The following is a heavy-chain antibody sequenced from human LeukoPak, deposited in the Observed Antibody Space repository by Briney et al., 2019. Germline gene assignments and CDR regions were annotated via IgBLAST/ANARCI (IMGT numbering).Heavy chain of an antibody. CDR1: GASISSSGYY. CDR3: AKSGGYGLIDY. D-gene: IGHD1-26*01. J-gene: IGHJ4*02. V-gene: IGHV4-39*01. CDR2: IYYSGST. Sequence: SETLSLTCAVSGASISSSGYYWGWIRQPPGKGLEWIGNIYYSGSTYYNASLQSRVTISIDTSKNQFSLRLNSVTAADTAMYYCAKSGGYGLIDYWGQGTLVSVSS.